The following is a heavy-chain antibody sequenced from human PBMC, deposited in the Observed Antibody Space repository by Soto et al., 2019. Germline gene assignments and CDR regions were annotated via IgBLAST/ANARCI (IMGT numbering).Heavy chain of an antibody. CDR3: ARSRSGAVADSFDF. D-gene: IGHD3-10*01. V-gene: IGHV3-30*04. CDR2: ISKDGSHK. CDR1: GFSFSRYA. J-gene: IGHJ4*02. Sequence: PGGSPRLSCAASGFSFSRYAIHWVRQAPGKGLEWVAVISKDGSHKYYLDSVKGRFTISRDNSKNILYLQMNSLRDEDTAVYYCARSRSGAVADSFDFWGQGTLVTVSS.